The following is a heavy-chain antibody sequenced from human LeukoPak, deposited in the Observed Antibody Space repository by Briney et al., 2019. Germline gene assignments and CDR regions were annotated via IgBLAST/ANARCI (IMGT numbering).Heavy chain of an antibody. CDR3: ARGRNYYDSSGYYYIGKYYFDY. J-gene: IGHJ4*02. V-gene: IGHV4-34*01. Sequence: KPSETLSLTCAVYGGSFSGYYWSWIRQPPGKGLEWIGEINHSGSTNYNPSLKSRVTISVDTSKNQFSLKLSSVTAADTAVYYCARGRNYYDSSGYYYIGKYYFDYWGQGTLVTVSS. D-gene: IGHD3-22*01. CDR1: GGSFSGYY. CDR2: INHSGST.